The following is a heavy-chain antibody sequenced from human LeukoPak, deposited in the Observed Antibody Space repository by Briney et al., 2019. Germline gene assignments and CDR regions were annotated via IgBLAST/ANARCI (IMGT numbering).Heavy chain of an antibody. V-gene: IGHV1-24*01. CDR1: GYTLTELS. CDR3: ATIRGYSGSWSYFDY. CDR2: FDPEDGET. D-gene: IGHD6-13*01. J-gene: IGHJ4*02. Sequence: ASVKVSCKVSGYTLTELSMHWVRQAPGKGLEWMGGFDPEDGETIYAQKFQGRVTMTEDTSTDTAYMELSSLRSEDTAVYYCATIRGYSGSWSYFDYWGQGTLVTVSS.